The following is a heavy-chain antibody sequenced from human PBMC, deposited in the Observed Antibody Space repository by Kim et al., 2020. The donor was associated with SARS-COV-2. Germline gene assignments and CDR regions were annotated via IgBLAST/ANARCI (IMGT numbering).Heavy chain of an antibody. J-gene: IGHJ6*03. V-gene: IGHV3-30-3*01. CDR1: GFTFSSYA. Sequence: GGSLRLSCAASGFTFSSYAMHWVRQAPGKGLEWVAVISYDGSNKYYADSVKGRFTISRDNSKNTLYLQMNSLRAEDTAVYYCARDEQRYNSNPYHYYYYMGVCGKGTTVTVSS. D-gene: IGHD1-20*01. CDR2: ISYDGSNK. CDR3: ARDEQRYNSNPYHYYYYMGV.